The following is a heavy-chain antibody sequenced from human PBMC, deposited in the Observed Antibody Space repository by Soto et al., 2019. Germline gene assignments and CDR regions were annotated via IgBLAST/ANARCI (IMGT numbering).Heavy chain of an antibody. J-gene: IGHJ4*02. D-gene: IGHD5-12*01. Sequence: GGSLRLSCAASGFTFDDYAMHWVRQAPGKGLEWVSGISWNSGSIGYADSVKGRFTISRDNAKNSLYLQMNSLRAEDTALYYCAKAGGYSGYDYGYPFDYWGQGTLVTVSS. V-gene: IGHV3-9*01. CDR3: AKAGGYSGYDYGYPFDY. CDR1: GFTFDDYA. CDR2: ISWNSGSI.